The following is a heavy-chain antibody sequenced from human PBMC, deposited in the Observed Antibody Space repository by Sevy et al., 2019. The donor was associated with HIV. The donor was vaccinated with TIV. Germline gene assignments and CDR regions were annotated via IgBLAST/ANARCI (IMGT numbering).Heavy chain of an antibody. CDR1: GFTFSTYG. J-gene: IGHJ6*02. Sequence: GGSLRLSCAASGFTFSTYGMHWVRQAPGKGLEWVAVIWYDGSNKRYADSVKGRFTISRDNSKNMLYLRMNSLRAEDTAVYYCARARVQLVRGEAYNYFGMDVWGQGTTVTVSS. CDR2: IWYDGSNK. D-gene: IGHD2-8*02. V-gene: IGHV3-33*01. CDR3: ARARVQLVRGEAYNYFGMDV.